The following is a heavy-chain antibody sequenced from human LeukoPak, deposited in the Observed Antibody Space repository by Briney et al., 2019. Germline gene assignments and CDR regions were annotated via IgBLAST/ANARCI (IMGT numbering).Heavy chain of an antibody. CDR3: ARAVVVANNWFDP. CDR1: EYTFTGYY. D-gene: IGHD2-15*01. CDR2: INPNSGGT. V-gene: IGHV1-2*02. J-gene: IGHJ5*02. Sequence: ASVNVSCKASEYTFTGYYMHWVRQAPGQGLEWMGWINPNSGGTNYAQKFQGRVTMTRDTSISTAYMELSRLRSDDTAVYFCARAVVVANNWFDPWGQGTLVTVSS.